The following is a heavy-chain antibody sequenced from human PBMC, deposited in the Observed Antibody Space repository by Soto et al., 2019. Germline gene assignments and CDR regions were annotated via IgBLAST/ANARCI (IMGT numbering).Heavy chain of an antibody. CDR2: IIPIFGTA. Sequence: ASVKVSCKASGGTFSSYAISWVRQAPGQGLQWMGGIIPIFGTANYAQKFQGRVTITADESTSTAYMELTSLRSEDTAVYYGARENCSGTSCYARPDYWGPGTLVPVS. CDR1: GGTFSSYA. J-gene: IGHJ4*02. D-gene: IGHD2-2*01. V-gene: IGHV1-69*13. CDR3: ARENCSGTSCYARPDY.